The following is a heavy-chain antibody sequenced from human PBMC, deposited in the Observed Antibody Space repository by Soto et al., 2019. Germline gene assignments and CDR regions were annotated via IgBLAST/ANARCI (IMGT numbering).Heavy chain of an antibody. V-gene: IGHV3-23*01. Sequence: EVQLLESGGGLVQPGGSLRLSCAASGFTFSSYAMSWVRQAPGKGLEWVSGISGSGGSTYYADSVKGRFPISRDNSKNTLYLQMNGLRAGDTAVYYCANVLYDFWSVYYSAEYYFDYVSHGTLVTVSS. CDR2: ISGSGGST. J-gene: IGHJ4*01. D-gene: IGHD3-3*01. CDR3: ANVLYDFWSVYYSAEYYFDY. CDR1: GFTFSSYA.